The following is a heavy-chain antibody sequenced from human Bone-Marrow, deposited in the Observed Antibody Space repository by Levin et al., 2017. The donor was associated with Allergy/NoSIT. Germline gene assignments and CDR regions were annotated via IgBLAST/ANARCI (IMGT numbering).Heavy chain of an antibody. CDR1: GGSVSSGGYY. D-gene: IGHD5-12*01. Sequence: PSETLSLTCTVSGGSVSSGGYYWTWVRQHPGKGLEWIGYIYESGTTYYNPSLKRRLTISLDKSKNQFSLRLGSVTAADTAVYYCARERGGGFSGFDPLDHWGQGTLVTVSS. CDR3: ARERGGGFSGFDPLDH. J-gene: IGHJ4*02. V-gene: IGHV4-31*03. CDR2: IYESGTT.